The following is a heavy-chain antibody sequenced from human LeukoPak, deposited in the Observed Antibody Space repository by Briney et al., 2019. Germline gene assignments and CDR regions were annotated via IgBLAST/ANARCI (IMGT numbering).Heavy chain of an antibody. CDR3: AKGFRGRTMVRGVLFDY. CDR2: ISGSGGST. V-gene: IGHV3-23*01. J-gene: IGHJ4*02. D-gene: IGHD3-10*01. CDR1: GFTFSSYA. Sequence: PGGSLRLSCAASGFTFSSYAMSWVRQAPGKGLEWVSAISGSGGSTYYADSVKGRFTISRDNSKNTLYLQMNSLRAEDTAVYYFAKGFRGRTMVRGVLFDYWGQGTLVTVSS.